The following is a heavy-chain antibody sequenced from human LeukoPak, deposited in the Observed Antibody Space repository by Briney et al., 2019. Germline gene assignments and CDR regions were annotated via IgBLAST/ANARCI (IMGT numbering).Heavy chain of an antibody. CDR3: AREDYYYGSGSCDY. V-gene: IGHV1-69*05. D-gene: IGHD3-10*01. CDR2: IIPIFGTA. CDR1: GGTFSSYA. J-gene: IGHJ4*02. Sequence: SVKVSCKASGGTFSSYAISWVRQAPGQGLEWMGGIIPIFGTANYAQKLQGRVTMTTDTSTSTAYMELRSLRSDDTAVYYCAREDYYYGSGSCDYWGQGTLVTVSS.